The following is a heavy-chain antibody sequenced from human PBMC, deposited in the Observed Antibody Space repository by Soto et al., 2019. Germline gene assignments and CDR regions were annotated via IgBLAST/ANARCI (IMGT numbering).Heavy chain of an antibody. CDR2: IIPIFGTA. J-gene: IGHJ4*02. Sequence: SVKVSCKASGGNFTSDLIAWVRQAPGQGLEWMGGIIPIFGTANYAQKFQGRVTITADESTSTVYMDLKSLTSEDSAVYYCARDKFWGQGTPVTVSS. V-gene: IGHV1-69*13. CDR3: ARDKF. CDR1: GGNFTSDL.